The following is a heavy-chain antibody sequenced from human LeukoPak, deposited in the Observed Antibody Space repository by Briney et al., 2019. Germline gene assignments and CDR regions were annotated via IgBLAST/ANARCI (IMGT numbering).Heavy chain of an antibody. J-gene: IGHJ4*02. D-gene: IGHD3-9*01. CDR1: GYTFTGYY. Sequence: ASVKVSCKASGYTFTGYYMHWVRQAPGQGLEWMGWINPNSGGTNYAQKFQGRVTMTRDTSISTAYVELSRLRSDDTAVYYCARAVRILTGYYNDLDYWGQGTLVTVSS. CDR3: ARAVRILTGYYNDLDY. CDR2: INPNSGGT. V-gene: IGHV1-2*02.